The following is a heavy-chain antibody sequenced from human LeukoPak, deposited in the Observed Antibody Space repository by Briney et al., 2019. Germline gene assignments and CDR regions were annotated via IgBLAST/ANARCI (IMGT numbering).Heavy chain of an antibody. V-gene: IGHV3-20*04. D-gene: IGHD3-3*01. CDR1: GFTFDDYG. J-gene: IGHJ5*02. CDR3: ARGENFWSGYYTSWFDP. CDR2: INWNGGST. Sequence: GGSLRLSCAASGFTFDDYGMSWVRQAPGKGLEWVSGINWNGGSTGYADYVKGRFTISRDNAKNSLYLQMNSLRAEDTALYYCARGENFWSGYYTSWFDPWGQGTLVTVSS.